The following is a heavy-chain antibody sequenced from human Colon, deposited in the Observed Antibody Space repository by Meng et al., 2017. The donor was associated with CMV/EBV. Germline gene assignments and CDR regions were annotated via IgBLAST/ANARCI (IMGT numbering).Heavy chain of an antibody. CDR3: AIRIGSCSGGRCYLPFNY. V-gene: IGHV3-23*03. Sequence: GESLKISCAASGFTFSNYAMAWVRQAPGKGLEWVSVIYSSGRSTYYADSVKGRFTISRDNSKNALYLQMNSLTTEDTAVYYCAIRIGSCSGGRCYLPFNYWGQGTLVTVS. CDR2: IYSSGRST. CDR1: GFTFSNYA. J-gene: IGHJ4*02. D-gene: IGHD2-15*01.